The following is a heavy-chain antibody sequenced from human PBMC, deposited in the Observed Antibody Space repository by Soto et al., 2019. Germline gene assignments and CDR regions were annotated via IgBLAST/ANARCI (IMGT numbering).Heavy chain of an antibody. CDR2: INYSGST. CDR3: ARATGYSGYVDH. D-gene: IGHD5-12*01. J-gene: IGHJ5*02. CDR1: SGSISSYY. Sequence: PSETLSLTCTVSSGSISSYYWSWIRQPPGKGLEWIGYINYSGSTNYNPSLKSRVTISVDTSKNQFSLKVSSVTAADTAVYYCARATGYSGYVDHWGQGTRVTVSS. V-gene: IGHV4-59*01.